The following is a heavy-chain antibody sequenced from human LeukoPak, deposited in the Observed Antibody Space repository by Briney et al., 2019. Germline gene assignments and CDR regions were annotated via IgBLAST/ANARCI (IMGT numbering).Heavy chain of an antibody. V-gene: IGHV3-9*01. CDR2: ISWNSGSI. D-gene: IGHD1-26*01. CDR1: GFTFDDYA. CDR3: AKNQKWELGGVFDC. Sequence: GGSLRLSCAASGFTFDDYAMHWVRQAPGKGLEWVSDISWNSGSIGYADSVKGRFTISRDNAKNSLYLQMNSLRAEDTALYYCAKNQKWELGGVFDCWGEGTLVSVSS. J-gene: IGHJ4*02.